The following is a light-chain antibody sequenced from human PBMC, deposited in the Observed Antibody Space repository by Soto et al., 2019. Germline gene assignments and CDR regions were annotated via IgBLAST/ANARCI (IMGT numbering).Light chain of an antibody. CDR1: SSNIGAGYD. Sequence: QSVLTQPPSVSGAPGQSVTISRTGSSSNIGAGYDVHWYQQFPGAAPKLLIYGNSNRPSGVPDRFSGSKSGTSASLAISGLLAEDEADYGCQCYDGSIYVFGSGTKVTVL. V-gene: IGLV1-40*01. CDR3: QCYDGSIYV. J-gene: IGLJ1*01. CDR2: GNS.